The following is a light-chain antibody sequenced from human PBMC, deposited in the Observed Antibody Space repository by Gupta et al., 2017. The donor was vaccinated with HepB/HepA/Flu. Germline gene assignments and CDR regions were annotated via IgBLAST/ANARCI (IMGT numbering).Light chain of an antibody. J-gene: IGLJ1*01. Sequence: QSALTQPRSVSGSPGQSVTISCTGSSSDVDDYKYVSWYQQRPGKAPKLMIYDVSKRPAGVPDRFSGSKSGNTASLTISGLQAEDEADYYCCSYAGGYTVDCVFATGTRVTVL. CDR1: SSDVDDYKY. CDR3: CSYAGGYTVDCV. V-gene: IGLV2-11*01. CDR2: DVS.